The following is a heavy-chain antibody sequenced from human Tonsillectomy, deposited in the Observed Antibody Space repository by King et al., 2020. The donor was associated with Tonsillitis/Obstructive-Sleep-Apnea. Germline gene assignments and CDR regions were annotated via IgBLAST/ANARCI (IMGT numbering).Heavy chain of an antibody. J-gene: IGHJ6*03. CDR1: GFTFSSYW. D-gene: IGHD2-15*01. Sequence: VQLVESGGGLVQPGGSLRLSCAASGFTFSSYWMHWVRQAPGKGLVWVSRIKSDGSSTTYADSVKGRFTISRDNAKNTVFLQMNSQRAEDTAVYYCARDPQGMVATFPYSHYYMDVWGKGTTVTVSS. CDR2: IKSDGSST. CDR3: ARDPQGMVATFPYSHYYMDV. V-gene: IGHV3-74*03.